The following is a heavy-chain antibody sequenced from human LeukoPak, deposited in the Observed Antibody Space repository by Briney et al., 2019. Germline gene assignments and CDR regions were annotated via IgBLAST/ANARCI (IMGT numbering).Heavy chain of an antibody. CDR3: AKEIRSGWYAPPFDY. CDR1: GFTFSSYA. J-gene: IGHJ4*02. CDR2: ISGSGGST. Sequence: TGGSLRLSCEASGFTFSSYAMSWVRQAPGKGLEWVSAISGSGGSTYYADSVKGRFTISRDNSKNTLYLQMNSLRAEDTAVYYCAKEIRSGWYAPPFDYWGQGTLVTVSS. V-gene: IGHV3-23*01. D-gene: IGHD6-19*01.